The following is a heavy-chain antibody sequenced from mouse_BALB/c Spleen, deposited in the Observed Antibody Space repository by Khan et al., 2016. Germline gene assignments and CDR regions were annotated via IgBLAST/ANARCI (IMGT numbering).Heavy chain of an antibody. Sequence: QVTLQESGPGLLQPSQTLSLTCSFSGFSLSTSGMGVSWIRPPSGQGLEWLAHLYWDDDNRYHPSLQNRLTISKDTSTNAVFLNIPSVDTADTATDYGAADDSVAYWGQGTLVTVSA. CDR1: GFSLSTSGMG. J-gene: IGHJ3*01. V-gene: IGHV8-12*01. D-gene: IGHD2-13*01. CDR2: LYWDDDN. CDR3: AADDSVAY.